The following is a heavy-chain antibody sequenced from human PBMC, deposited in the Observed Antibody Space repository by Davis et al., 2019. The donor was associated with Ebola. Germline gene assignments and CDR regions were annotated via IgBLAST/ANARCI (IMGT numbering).Heavy chain of an antibody. CDR1: GYTFTSYG. CDR3: ARGLHVRGVIRLFDY. J-gene: IGHJ4*02. V-gene: IGHV1-18*01. CDR2: ISAYNGNT. Sequence: ASVKVSCKASGYTFTSYGISWVRQTPGQGLEWMGWISAYNGNTNYAQKLQGRVTMTTDTSTSTAYMELRSLRSDDTAVYYCARGLHVRGVIRLFDYWGQGTLVTVSS. D-gene: IGHD3-10*02.